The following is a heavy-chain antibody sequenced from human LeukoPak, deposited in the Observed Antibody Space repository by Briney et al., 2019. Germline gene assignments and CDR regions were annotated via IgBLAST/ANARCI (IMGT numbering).Heavy chain of an antibody. CDR2: ISNDGGGT. CDR1: GFIFNNYG. D-gene: IGHD3-22*01. Sequence: PRGSLRLSCAASGFIFNNYGLVWVRQAPGKGLEWVSAISNDGGGTTYADFVKGRFSVSRDNSKSTLFLQMNSLRAEDTALYYCAKGSSGYFFDLWGQGTLVTVSS. J-gene: IGHJ4*02. CDR3: AKGSSGYFFDL. V-gene: IGHV3-23*01.